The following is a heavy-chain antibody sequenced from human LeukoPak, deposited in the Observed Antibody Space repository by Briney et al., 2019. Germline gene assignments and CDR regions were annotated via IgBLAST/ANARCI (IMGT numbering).Heavy chain of an antibody. CDR3: AREAAAGTISSVDAFDI. D-gene: IGHD6-13*01. CDR2: IYSGGST. Sequence: GGSLRLSCAASGFTVSSNYMSWVRQAPGKGLEWVSVIYSGGSTYYADSVKGRFTISRDNSKNTLYLQMNSLRAEDTAVYYCAREAAAGTISSVDAFDIWGQGTMVTVSS. CDR1: GFTVSSNY. V-gene: IGHV3-66*01. J-gene: IGHJ3*02.